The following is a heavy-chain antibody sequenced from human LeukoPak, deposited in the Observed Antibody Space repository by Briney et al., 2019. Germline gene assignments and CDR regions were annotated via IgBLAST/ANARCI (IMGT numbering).Heavy chain of an antibody. V-gene: IGHV1-18*01. CDR2: ISAYNGNT. CDR3: ARGLVTIFGVVIMGNYYYYGMDV. Sequence: ASVKVSCKASGYTFTSYGISWVRQAPGQGLEWMGWISAYNGNTNYAQKLQGRVTMTTDTSTSRAYMELRSMRSDDTAVYYCARGLVTIFGVVIMGNYYYYGMDVWGQGTTVAVSS. CDR1: GYTFTSYG. D-gene: IGHD3-3*01. J-gene: IGHJ6*02.